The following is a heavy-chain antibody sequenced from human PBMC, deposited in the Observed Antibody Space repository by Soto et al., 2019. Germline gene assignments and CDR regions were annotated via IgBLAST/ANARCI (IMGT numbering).Heavy chain of an antibody. J-gene: IGHJ5*02. D-gene: IGHD6-6*01. Sequence: ASVKVSCKASGYTFTSYGISWVRQAPGQGLEWMGWISAYNGNTNYAQKLQGRVTMTTDTSTSTAYMELRSLRSDDTAVYYCARDRDSSSSGWFDPWGQGTLVTVSS. V-gene: IGHV1-18*01. CDR3: ARDRDSSSSGWFDP. CDR2: ISAYNGNT. CDR1: GYTFTSYG.